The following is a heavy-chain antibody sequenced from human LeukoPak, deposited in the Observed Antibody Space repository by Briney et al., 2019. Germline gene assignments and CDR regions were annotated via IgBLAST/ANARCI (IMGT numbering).Heavy chain of an antibody. CDR1: RGSISSYY. D-gene: IGHD3-10*01. V-gene: IGHV4-59*08. CDR3: ARLRMVRGVIWGFDY. Sequence: SETLSLTCSVPRGSISSYYWCWIRQPPGKGLEWIGYIYYSGSTSYNPSLKSRVTISVDTSKNQFSLKLSSVTAADTAVYYCARLRMVRGVIWGFDYWGQGTLVTVSS. J-gene: IGHJ4*02. CDR2: IYYSGST.